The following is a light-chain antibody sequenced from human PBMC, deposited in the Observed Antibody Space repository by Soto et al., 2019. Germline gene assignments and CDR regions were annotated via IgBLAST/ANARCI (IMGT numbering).Light chain of an antibody. CDR3: QQYYSTPSIT. CDR1: QSVLYSSNNLNY. Sequence: DLLMAPSPDSLSVSLGERATINCKTSQSVLYSSNNLNYLAWYQQKPGQPPKLLIYWASTRESGVPDRFSGSGSGTDFTLTISSLQAEDVAVYYCQQYYSTPSITFGQGTRLEIK. J-gene: IGKJ5*01. V-gene: IGKV4-1*01. CDR2: WAS.